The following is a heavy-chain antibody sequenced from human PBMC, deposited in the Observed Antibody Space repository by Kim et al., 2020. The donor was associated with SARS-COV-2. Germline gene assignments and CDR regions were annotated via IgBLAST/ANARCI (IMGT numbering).Heavy chain of an antibody. Sequence: SETLSLTCAVYGGSFSGYYWSWIRQPPGKGLEWVGEINHSGSTNYNPSLKSRVTISVDTSKNQFSLKLSCVTAADTAVYYCARGIWFGEPALSWGQGTLVAVSS. CDR1: GGSFSGYY. CDR3: ARGIWFGEPALS. J-gene: IGHJ5*02. CDR2: INHSGST. V-gene: IGHV4-34*01. D-gene: IGHD3-10*01.